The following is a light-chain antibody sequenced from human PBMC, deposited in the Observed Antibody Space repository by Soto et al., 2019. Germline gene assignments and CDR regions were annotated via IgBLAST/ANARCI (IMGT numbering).Light chain of an antibody. Sequence: EIVLTESPGTLSLSPGERATVSCRASQSVSSSYLAWYQQKPGQAPRLXSYGASSRATGIPDRVSGSGSGTEFTLTISRLEPEDFAVYYCQQYGSSPITFGQGTRLEIK. J-gene: IGKJ5*01. CDR3: QQYGSSPIT. CDR1: QSVSSSY. CDR2: GAS. V-gene: IGKV3-20*01.